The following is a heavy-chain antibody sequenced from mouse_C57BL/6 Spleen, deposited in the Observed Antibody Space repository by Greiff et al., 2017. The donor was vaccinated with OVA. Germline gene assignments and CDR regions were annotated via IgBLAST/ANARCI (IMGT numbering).Heavy chain of an antibody. CDR3: AREDDSSHRYFDY. J-gene: IGHJ2*01. CDR1: GYTFTSYG. CDR2: IYPRSGNP. D-gene: IGHD1-1*01. V-gene: IGHV1-81*01. Sequence: VQLQQSGAELARPGASVKLSCKASGYTFTSYGISWVKQRTGQGLEWIGEIYPRSGNPYYNEKFKGKATLTADKSSSKAYMELRSLTSEDSAVYFCAREDDSSHRYFDYWGQGTTLTVSS.